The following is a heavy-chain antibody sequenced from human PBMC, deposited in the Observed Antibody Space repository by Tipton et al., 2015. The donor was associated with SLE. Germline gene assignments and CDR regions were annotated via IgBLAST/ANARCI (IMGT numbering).Heavy chain of an antibody. CDR2: IYYSGST. CDR3: ARDRVGDAMVQGVLDY. Sequence: TLSLTCTVSGGSISSSSYYWGWIRQPPGKGLEWIGSIYYSGSTYYNPSLKSRVTISVDTSKNQFSLKLSSVTAADTAVYYCARDRVGDAMVQGVLDYWGQGTLVTVSS. V-gene: IGHV4-39*07. CDR1: GGSISSSSYY. J-gene: IGHJ4*02. D-gene: IGHD3-10*01.